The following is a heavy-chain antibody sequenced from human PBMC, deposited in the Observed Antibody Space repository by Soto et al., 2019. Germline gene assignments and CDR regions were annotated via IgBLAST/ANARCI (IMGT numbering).Heavy chain of an antibody. CDR1: GYTFTNYG. J-gene: IGHJ3*01. Sequence: QVQLVQSGTEVKTPGASVKVSCHASGYTFTNYGINWVRQAPGQGLEWMSWISAYNGKTHHAPFGQDSVTMTTDASTRPAYMELTSFSSDDTAVYYCARGGWNYGTGPFDLGGQGTMVTVSS. CDR2: ISAYNGKT. V-gene: IGHV1-18*04. CDR3: ARGGWNYGTGPFDL. D-gene: IGHD1-7*01.